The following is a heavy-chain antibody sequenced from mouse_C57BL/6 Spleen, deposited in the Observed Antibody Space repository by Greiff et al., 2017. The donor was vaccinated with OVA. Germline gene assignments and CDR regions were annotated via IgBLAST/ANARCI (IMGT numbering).Heavy chain of an antibody. J-gene: IGHJ2*01. V-gene: IGHV1-15*01. CDR3: TRTVVATRGFDY. CDR1: GYTFTDYE. Sequence: VQLQESGAELVRPGASVTLSCKASGYTFTDYEMHWVKQTPVHGLEWIGAIDPETGGTAYNQKFKGKAILTADKSSSTAYMELRSLTSEDSAVYYCTRTVVATRGFDYWGQGTTLTVSS. CDR2: IDPETGGT. D-gene: IGHD1-1*01.